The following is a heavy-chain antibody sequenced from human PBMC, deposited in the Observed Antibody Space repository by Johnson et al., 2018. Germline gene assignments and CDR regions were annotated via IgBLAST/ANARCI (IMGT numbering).Heavy chain of an antibody. CDR2: FNPSTGGT. Sequence: QVQLVQSGAEVKKPGASVKVSCKASGYNFNGFYMHWVRQAPGQGLEWMGWFNPSTGGTNYAQKFQGRVTMTSDTSISTAYMELSGLEYDDTAVYYRASDGNWRWDAHFYGMEVWGQGTTVTVSS. CDR3: ASDGNWRWDAHFYGMEV. V-gene: IGHV1-2*02. D-gene: IGHD1-26*01. J-gene: IGHJ6*02. CDR1: GYNFNGFY.